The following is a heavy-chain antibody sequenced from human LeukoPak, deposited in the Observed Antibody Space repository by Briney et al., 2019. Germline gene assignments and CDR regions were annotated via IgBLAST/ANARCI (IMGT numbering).Heavy chain of an antibody. D-gene: IGHD3-10*01. CDR1: GYTFTTYD. V-gene: IGHV1-8*01. CDR3: ARGPINYHGAFHYYMDV. CDR2: MNPNSANA. Sequence: ASVKVSCKASGYTFTTYDINWVRQAPGQGLEWMGWMNPNSANADYAHKFQGRVTMTRNTSISTAYMELSSLTSEDTAIYYCARGPINYHGAFHYYMDVWGKGTTVTVSS. J-gene: IGHJ6*03.